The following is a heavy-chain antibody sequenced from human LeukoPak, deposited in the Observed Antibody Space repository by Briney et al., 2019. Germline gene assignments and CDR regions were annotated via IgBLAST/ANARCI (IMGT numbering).Heavy chain of an antibody. CDR2: MNPNSGNT. J-gene: IGHJ4*02. V-gene: IGHV1-8*01. CDR3: ARDYYDSSGYYLGFDY. D-gene: IGHD3-22*01. Sequence: ASVKVSCKASGYTFTSYDINWVRQATGQGLEWMGWMNPNSGNTGYAQKFQGRVTMTRNTSISTAYMELSSLRSEDTAVYYCARDYYDSSGYYLGFDYWGQGTLVTVSS. CDR1: GYTFTSYD.